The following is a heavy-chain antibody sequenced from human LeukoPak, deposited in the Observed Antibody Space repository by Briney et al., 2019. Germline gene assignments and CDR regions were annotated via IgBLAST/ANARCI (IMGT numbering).Heavy chain of an antibody. J-gene: IGHJ4*02. CDR2: ISGSGGST. V-gene: IGHV3-23*01. CDR3: AKPVASSWYHFDY. D-gene: IGHD6-13*01. Sequence: PGRSLRLSCAASGFTFSSYAMSWVRQAPGKGLEWVSAISGSGGSTYYADSVKGRFTISRDNSKNTLYLQMNSLRAEDTAVYYCAKPVASSWYHFDYWGQGTLVTVSS. CDR1: GFTFSSYA.